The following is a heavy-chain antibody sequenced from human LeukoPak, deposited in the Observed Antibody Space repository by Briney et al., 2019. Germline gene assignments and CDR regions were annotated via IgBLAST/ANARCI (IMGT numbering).Heavy chain of an antibody. V-gene: IGHV4-39*01. CDR3: AKSGGYGLIDY. D-gene: IGHD1-26*01. CDR2: ISYSGST. Sequence: SETLSLTCTVSGGSISSSSYYWGCIRQPPGKGLERIGSISYSGSTYYNPSLKSRVTISVDTSKNQFSLKLSSVTAADTAVYYCAKSGGYGLIDYWGQGTLVTVSS. CDR1: GGSISSSSYY. J-gene: IGHJ4*02.